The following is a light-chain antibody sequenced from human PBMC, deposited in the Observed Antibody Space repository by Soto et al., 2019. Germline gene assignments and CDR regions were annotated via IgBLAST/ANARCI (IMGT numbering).Light chain of an antibody. J-gene: IGKJ4*01. V-gene: IGKV3-20*01. CDR2: DAS. Sequence: EILVTQCPGTLSLSPGERATLSCRASQSVSNNYLAWYQQKPGQAPRLLIYDASSRATGIPDRFRGGGSGTDFTLTISRLEPEDFAVYYCQQFSSSPLTFGGGTKVDI. CDR1: QSVSNNY. CDR3: QQFSSSPLT.